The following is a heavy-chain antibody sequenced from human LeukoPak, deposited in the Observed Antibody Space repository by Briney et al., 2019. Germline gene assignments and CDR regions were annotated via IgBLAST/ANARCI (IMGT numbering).Heavy chain of an antibody. Sequence: PSETLSLTCTVSGDSISSSSYSWGWIRQPPGKGLEWIGYIYYSGSTNYNPSLKSRVTISVDTSKNQFSLKLSSVTAADTAVYYCARAYSYGWRYFDYWGQGTLVTVSS. V-gene: IGHV4-61*05. CDR2: IYYSGST. J-gene: IGHJ4*02. D-gene: IGHD5-18*01. CDR3: ARAYSYGWRYFDY. CDR1: GDSISSSSYS.